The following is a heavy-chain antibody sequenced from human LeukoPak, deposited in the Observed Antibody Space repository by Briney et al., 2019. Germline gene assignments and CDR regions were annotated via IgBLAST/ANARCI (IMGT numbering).Heavy chain of an antibody. J-gene: IGHJ4*02. CDR1: GFTVSSNY. Sequence: HPEGSLRLSCAASGFTVSSNYMSWVRQAPGKGLEWVSVIYSGGSTYYADSVKGRFTISRDNSKNTLYLQMNSLRAEDTAVYYCARDRLSGFFDYWGQGTLVTVSS. CDR2: IYSGGST. CDR3: ARDRLSGFFDY. V-gene: IGHV3-53*01.